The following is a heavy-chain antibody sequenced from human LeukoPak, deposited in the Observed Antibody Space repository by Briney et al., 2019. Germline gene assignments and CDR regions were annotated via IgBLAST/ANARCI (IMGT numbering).Heavy chain of an antibody. CDR1: GFTFSSYA. V-gene: IGHV3-23*01. CDR2: ISGSGGST. CDR3: AKDGTQQLVPTNYYYYYMDV. J-gene: IGHJ6*03. Sequence: PGGSLRLSCAASGFTFSSYAMSWVRQAPGKGLEWVSAISGSGGSTYYADSVKGRFTISRDNSKNTLYLQMNSLRAEGTAVYYCAKDGTQQLVPTNYYYYYMDVWGKGTTVTVSS. D-gene: IGHD6-13*01.